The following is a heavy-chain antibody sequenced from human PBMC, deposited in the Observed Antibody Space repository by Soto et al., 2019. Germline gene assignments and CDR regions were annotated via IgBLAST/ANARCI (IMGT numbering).Heavy chain of an antibody. D-gene: IGHD2-8*01. J-gene: IGHJ6*02. V-gene: IGHV4-59*01. CDR2: IYYSGST. CDR3: ARDIMGTNYYYYGMDV. CDR1: GGSISSYY. Sequence: PSETLSLTCTVSGGSISSYYWSWIRQPPGKGLEWIGYIYYSGSTNYNPSLKIRVTISVDTSKNQFSLKLSSVTAADTAVYYCARDIMGTNYYYYGMDVWGQGTTVTVSS.